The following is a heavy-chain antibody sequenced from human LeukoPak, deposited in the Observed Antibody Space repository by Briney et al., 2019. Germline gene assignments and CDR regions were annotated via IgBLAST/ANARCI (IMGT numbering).Heavy chain of an antibody. J-gene: IGHJ4*02. CDR3: ARRYYDSSGYPLDY. Sequence: GGSLRLSCVASGFTFSSYWMHWVRQAPGTGLVWVSRINSDESITNYADSVKGRFTISRDNAKNPLYLQMNSLRAEDTAVYYCARRYYDSSGYPLDYWGQGTLVTVSS. CDR1: GFTFSSYW. V-gene: IGHV3-74*01. CDR2: INSDESIT. D-gene: IGHD3-22*01.